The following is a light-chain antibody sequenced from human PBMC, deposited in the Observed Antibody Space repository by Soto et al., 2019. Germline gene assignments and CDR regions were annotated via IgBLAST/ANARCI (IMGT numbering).Light chain of an antibody. CDR2: DAS. CDR1: QSVSSTY. V-gene: IGKV3-20*01. CDR3: QQRGGSPPTWT. Sequence: EIALTQSPATLSLSPGERATLSCRASQSVSSTYVACYQQKSVQAPRLLIYDASNRATGIPDRFSGSGSGTDFTLTISRLEPEDFAVYYCQQRGGSPPTWTFGQGTKVDIK. J-gene: IGKJ1*01.